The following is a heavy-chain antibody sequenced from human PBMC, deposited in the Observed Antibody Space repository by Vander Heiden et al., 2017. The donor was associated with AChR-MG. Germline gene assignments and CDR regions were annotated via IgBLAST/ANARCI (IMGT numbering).Heavy chain of an antibody. CDR3: ARQPSGYSSGWYFSA. Sequence: QLQLQESGPGLVKPSETLSLTCSVSGDSISGSRYYWGWIRQPPGKGLEWIGSVYSSGSASYNPSLKSRVTISVDASKNQFSLRLNSVTAADTAVYYCARQPSGYSSGWYFSAWGQGTLVTVSS. CDR2: VYSSGSA. J-gene: IGHJ4*02. V-gene: IGHV4-39*01. CDR1: GDSISGSRYY. D-gene: IGHD6-19*01.